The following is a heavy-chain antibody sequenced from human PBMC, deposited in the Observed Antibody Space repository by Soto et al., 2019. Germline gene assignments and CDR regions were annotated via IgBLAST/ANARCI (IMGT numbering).Heavy chain of an antibody. J-gene: IGHJ6*02. Sequence: VGSLRLSCAASGFTFSGSAMHWVRQASGKGLEWVGRIRSKANSYATAYAASVKGRFTISRDDSKNTAYLQMNSLKTEDTAVYYCTITGYSSSWYYYGMDVWGQGTTVTVSS. CDR1: GFTFSGSA. D-gene: IGHD6-13*01. V-gene: IGHV3-73*01. CDR3: TITGYSSSWYYYGMDV. CDR2: IRSKANSYAT.